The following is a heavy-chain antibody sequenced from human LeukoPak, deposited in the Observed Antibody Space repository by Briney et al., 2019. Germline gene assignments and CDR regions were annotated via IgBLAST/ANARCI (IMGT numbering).Heavy chain of an antibody. CDR3: ARDYSSSWPRRYFDY. D-gene: IGHD6-13*01. J-gene: IGHJ4*02. CDR1: GYTFTSYY. CDR2: INPSGDIT. Sequence: ASVTVSCKASGYTFTSYYIHWVRQAPGQGLEWMGIINPSGDITSYAQKFQGRVTMTRDTSTSTVYMELSSLRSEDTAVYYCARDYSSSWPRRYFDYWGQGTLATVSS. V-gene: IGHV1-46*01.